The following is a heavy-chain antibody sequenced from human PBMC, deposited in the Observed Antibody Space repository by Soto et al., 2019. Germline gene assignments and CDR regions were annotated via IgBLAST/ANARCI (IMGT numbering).Heavy chain of an antibody. CDR1: GHSIRSNTW. D-gene: IGHD4-4*01. V-gene: IGHV4-39*01. J-gene: IGHJ5*02. CDR3: ARHPRNFWFDP. Sequence: PSETLSLTCAVSGHSIRSNTWWGWIRQPPGKGLEWIGSIYYSGSTYYNPSLKSRVTVSVDTSKNQFSLKLSSVTAADTAVYYCARHPRNFWFDPWGQGTLVTVSS. CDR2: IYYSGST.